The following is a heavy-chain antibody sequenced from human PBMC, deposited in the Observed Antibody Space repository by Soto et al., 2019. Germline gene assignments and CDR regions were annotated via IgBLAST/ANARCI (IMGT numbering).Heavy chain of an antibody. CDR1: GGSISSSNW. J-gene: IGHJ3*02. CDR3: ARRRSSVGATAFDI. Sequence: QVQLQESGPGLVKPSGTLSLTCAVSGGSISSSNWWSWVRQPPGKGLEWIGEIYHSGSTNYNPSLKTPVTISVDKSKNQFPLKLSSVTAADTAVYYCARRRSSVGATAFDIWGQGTMLTVSS. V-gene: IGHV4-4*02. CDR2: IYHSGST. D-gene: IGHD1-26*01.